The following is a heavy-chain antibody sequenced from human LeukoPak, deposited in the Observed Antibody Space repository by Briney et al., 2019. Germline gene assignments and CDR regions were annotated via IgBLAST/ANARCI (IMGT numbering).Heavy chain of an antibody. Sequence: RGSLRLSCAASGFDFGAYEMNWVRQAPGKGLEWVSYIASSDTTTYYADSVKGRFTISRDNAKNSLYLQMNSLRAEDTALYYCTTLGYHLDSWGGGTLVTVSS. CDR3: TTLGYHLDS. D-gene: IGHD3-22*01. V-gene: IGHV3-48*03. CDR1: GFDFGAYE. CDR2: IASSDTTT. J-gene: IGHJ4*02.